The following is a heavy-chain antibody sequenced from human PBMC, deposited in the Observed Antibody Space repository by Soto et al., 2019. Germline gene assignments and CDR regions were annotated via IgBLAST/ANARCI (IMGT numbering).Heavy chain of an antibody. CDR3: ARGPTVTSDY. J-gene: IGHJ4*02. CDR1: GGSVSNDNYY. D-gene: IGHD4-17*01. Sequence: QVQLQESGPGLVKPSETLSLTCTVSGGSVSNDNYYWSWTRQPPGKGLEWIGYIFYSGSTNYNPSLKSRVTMSVDTSKNQFSLKLRSVTAADTAVYYCARGPTVTSDYWGQGTLVTVSS. CDR2: IFYSGST. V-gene: IGHV4-61*01.